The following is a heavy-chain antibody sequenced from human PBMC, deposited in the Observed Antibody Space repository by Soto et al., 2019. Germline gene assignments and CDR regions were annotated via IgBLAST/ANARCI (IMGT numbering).Heavy chain of an antibody. Sequence: QLQLVQSGAEVKKPGASVKVSCKASGYTFTNYGISWVRQAPGQGLEWMGWISGYNDNTNYAQELQGRVTMTTDTSTNTAYMELRSLTSDDTAMYYCARAHRTDVYALDTWGQGTMVTVPS. CDR3: ARAHRTDVYALDT. D-gene: IGHD2-8*01. CDR1: GYTFTNYG. J-gene: IGHJ3*02. CDR2: ISGYNDNT. V-gene: IGHV1-18*01.